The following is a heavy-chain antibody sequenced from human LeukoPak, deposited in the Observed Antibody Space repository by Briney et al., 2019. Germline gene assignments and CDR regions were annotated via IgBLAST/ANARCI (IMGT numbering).Heavy chain of an antibody. D-gene: IGHD2-15*01. CDR2: ISGSDGST. CDR1: GFTFSNYA. V-gene: IGHV3-23*01. J-gene: IGHJ4*02. Sequence: GGSVRHSCTASGFTFSNYAMSWVRQAPGKGLEWVSTISGSDGSTYYADSVKCRFTIPRDNSKNTLYLQMNSLRVEDTAIYYCAKGRGYCTGGSCYSDYWGQGTLVTVS. CDR3: AKGRGYCTGGSCYSDY.